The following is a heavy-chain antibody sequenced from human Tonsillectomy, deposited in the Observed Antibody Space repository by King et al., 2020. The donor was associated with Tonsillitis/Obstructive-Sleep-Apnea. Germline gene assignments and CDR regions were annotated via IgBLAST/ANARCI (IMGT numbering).Heavy chain of an antibody. Sequence: VQLVESGGGLVQPGGSLRLSCAASGFTFSNYWMTWVRQAPGKGLEWVANIKQDGSEKDYVDSVKGRFTISRDNAKNSLYLQMNSLRAEDTAVYYCARGPDLSSGWSSFDYWGQGTLVTVSS. D-gene: IGHD6-19*01. J-gene: IGHJ4*02. CDR1: GFTFSNYW. V-gene: IGHV3-7*03. CDR3: ARGPDLSSGWSSFDY. CDR2: IKQDGSEK.